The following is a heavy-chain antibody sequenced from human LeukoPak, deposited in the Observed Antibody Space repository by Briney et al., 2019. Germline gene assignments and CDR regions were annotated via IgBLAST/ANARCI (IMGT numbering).Heavy chain of an antibody. CDR3: ARDFGHRVVRGVIIPGFDY. J-gene: IGHJ4*02. D-gene: IGHD3-10*01. CDR1: GFTFSSYE. V-gene: IGHV3-48*03. CDR2: ISSSGSTI. Sequence: GGSLRLSCAASGFTFSSYEMNWVRQAPGKGLEWVSYISSSGSTIYYADSVKGRFTISRDNAKNSLYLQMNSLRAEDTAVYYCARDFGHRVVRGVIIPGFDYWGQGTLVTVSS.